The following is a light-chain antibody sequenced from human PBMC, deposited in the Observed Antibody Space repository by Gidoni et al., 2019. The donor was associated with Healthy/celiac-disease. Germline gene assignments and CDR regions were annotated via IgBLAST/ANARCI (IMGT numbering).Light chain of an antibody. J-gene: IGKJ2*03. Sequence: DIQMTQSPSSLSASVGDRVTITCRGSQSISSYLNWYQQKPGKAPKLLIYAASSLQSGVPSRFSGSGSGTDFTLTITSLQPEDFATYYCQQTYSTPLNSFGQGTQLEIK. CDR1: QSISSY. CDR3: QQTYSTPLNS. CDR2: AAS. V-gene: IGKV1-39*01.